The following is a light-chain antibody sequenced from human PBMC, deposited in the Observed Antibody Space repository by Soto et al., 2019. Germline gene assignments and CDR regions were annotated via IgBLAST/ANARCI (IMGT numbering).Light chain of an antibody. CDR2: GAS. CDR1: QSVSSN. J-gene: IGKJ4*01. Sequence: EIVMTQSPATLSVSPGERATLSRRASQSVSSNLAWYQQKPGQAPRLLIYGASTRATGIPARFSGSGSGTEFTLTISSLQSEDFAVYYCQQYNNSPSLTFGGGTKVEIK. CDR3: QQYNNSPSLT. V-gene: IGKV3-15*01.